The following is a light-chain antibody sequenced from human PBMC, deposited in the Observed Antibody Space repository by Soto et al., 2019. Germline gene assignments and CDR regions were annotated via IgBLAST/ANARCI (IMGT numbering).Light chain of an antibody. J-gene: IGKJ2*03. Sequence: DIQMTQSPSTLSASVGDRVTITCRASQSVNNWLAWHQQKPGKAPKVLIYQASNLESGAPSRFSGTGSGTEYTLPISSLQPEDSAIYYCQQYNSYPVYSFGQGTKLEI. CDR2: QAS. CDR1: QSVNNW. CDR3: QQYNSYPVYS. V-gene: IGKV1-5*03.